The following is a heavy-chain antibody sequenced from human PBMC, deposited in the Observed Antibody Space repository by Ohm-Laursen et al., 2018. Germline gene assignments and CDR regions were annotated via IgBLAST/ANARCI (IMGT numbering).Heavy chain of an antibody. D-gene: IGHD6-6*01. J-gene: IGHJ4*02. CDR2: IYPGDSAT. Sequence: ESLKISCKDSGYSFTNYWIGWVRQMPGKGLEWMGIIYPGDSATGYSPSFQGQVTISADKSISTAYLQWSSLKASDTAMYYCARQYSIAGDYWGQGTLVTVSS. CDR3: ARQYSIAGDY. CDR1: GYSFTNYW. V-gene: IGHV5-51*01.